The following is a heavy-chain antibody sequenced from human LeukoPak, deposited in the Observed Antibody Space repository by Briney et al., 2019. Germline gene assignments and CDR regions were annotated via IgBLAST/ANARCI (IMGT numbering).Heavy chain of an antibody. CDR2: ISSSSSYI. J-gene: IGHJ4*02. CDR3: ATGGGYCSSTSCFDY. Sequence: GGSLRLSCAASGLTFSGYWMNRVRQAPGKGLEWVSSISSSSSYIYYADSVKGRFTISRDNAKNSLYLQMNSLRAEDAAVYYCATGGGYCSSTSCFDYWGQGTLVTVSS. V-gene: IGHV3-21*01. CDR1: GLTFSGYW. D-gene: IGHD2-2*01.